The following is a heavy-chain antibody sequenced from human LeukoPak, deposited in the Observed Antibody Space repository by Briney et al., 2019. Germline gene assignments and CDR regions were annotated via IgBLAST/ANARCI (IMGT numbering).Heavy chain of an antibody. Sequence: PGGSLRLSCAASGFTVSSNYMSWVRQAPGKGLEWVSVMYSGGSTYYADSVKGRFTISRDNSKNTLYLQMNSLRAEDTAVYYCAREAQNSGYDSRDYYFDYWGQGTLVTVSS. D-gene: IGHD5-12*01. CDR2: MYSGGST. CDR3: AREAQNSGYDSRDYYFDY. J-gene: IGHJ4*02. V-gene: IGHV3-53*01. CDR1: GFTVSSNY.